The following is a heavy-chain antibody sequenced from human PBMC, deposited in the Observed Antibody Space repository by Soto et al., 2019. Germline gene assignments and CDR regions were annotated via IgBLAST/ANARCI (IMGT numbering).Heavy chain of an antibody. J-gene: IGHJ6*02. V-gene: IGHV4-59*01. CDR2: IYYSGST. CDR1: GGSFSPNY. CDR3: ARGIEGWYQGRYYYGMDV. Sequence: PSETLSLTCTVSGGSFSPNYWSWIRQPPRKGLEWIGYIYYSGSTNYNPSLKSRVTISVDTSKNQFSLKLSSVTAADTAVYYCARGIEGWYQGRYYYGMDVWGQGTAVTVSS. D-gene: IGHD6-19*01.